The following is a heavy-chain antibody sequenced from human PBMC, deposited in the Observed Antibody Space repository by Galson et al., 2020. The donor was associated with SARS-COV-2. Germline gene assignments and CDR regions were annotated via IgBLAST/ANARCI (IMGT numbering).Heavy chain of an antibody. J-gene: IGHJ5*02. Sequence: SETLSLTCTVSGGSIRSSNYYWGWIRQPPGKGLEWIGSVFHTGTTHYSPSLQSRVTISVDTSKNQFSLNLSSVTAADTAMYYCARDATSSGWYNWFDPWGQGTLVTVSS. V-gene: IGHV4-39*07. CDR1: GGSIRSSNYY. D-gene: IGHD6-19*01. CDR3: ARDATSSGWYNWFDP. CDR2: VFHTGTT.